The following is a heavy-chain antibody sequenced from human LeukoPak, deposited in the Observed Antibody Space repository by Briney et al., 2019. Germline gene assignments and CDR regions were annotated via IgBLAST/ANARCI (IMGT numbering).Heavy chain of an antibody. Sequence: PGGSLRLSCAASGFTFSSYSMNWVRQAPGRGLEWVSYISSSSSTIYYADSVKGRFTISRDNAKNSLYLQMNSLRAEDTAVYYCAKSFYHILTGYFPFDYWGQGTLVTVSS. CDR1: GFTFSSYS. CDR2: ISSSSSTI. CDR3: AKSFYHILTGYFPFDY. J-gene: IGHJ4*02. D-gene: IGHD3-9*01. V-gene: IGHV3-48*01.